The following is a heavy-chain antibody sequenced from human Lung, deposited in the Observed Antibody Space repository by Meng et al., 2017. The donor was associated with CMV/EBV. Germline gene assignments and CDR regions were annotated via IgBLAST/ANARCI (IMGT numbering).Heavy chain of an antibody. CDR1: GYSINSGYY. CDR3: ARGFHGTVDY. CDR2: VYKSGTT. Sequence: SCTVSGYSINSGYYWGWIRQPPGKGLEWIGSVYKSGTTYYKPSLKSRVTISLETSKNQFSLKLSSVTAADTAVYYCARGFHGTVDYWGQGTLVTVSS. J-gene: IGHJ4*02. V-gene: IGHV4-38-2*02.